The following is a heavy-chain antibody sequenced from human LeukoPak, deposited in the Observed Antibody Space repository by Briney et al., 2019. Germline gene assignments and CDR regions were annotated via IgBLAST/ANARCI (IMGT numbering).Heavy chain of an antibody. Sequence: PSETLSLTCAVYGGSFSGYYWSWIRQPPGKGLEWIGEINHSGSTNYNPSLKSRVTISVDTSKNQFSLKLSSVTAADTAVHYCARKIMVRGTFDYWGQGTLVTVSS. D-gene: IGHD3-10*01. CDR2: INHSGST. CDR1: GGSFSGYY. J-gene: IGHJ4*02. V-gene: IGHV4-34*01. CDR3: ARKIMVRGTFDY.